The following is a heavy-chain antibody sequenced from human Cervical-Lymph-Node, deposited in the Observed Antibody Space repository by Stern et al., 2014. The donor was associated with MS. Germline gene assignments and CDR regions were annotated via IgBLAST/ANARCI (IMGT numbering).Heavy chain of an antibody. J-gene: IGHJ4*02. Sequence: VHLVESGGGVVQPGRSLRLSCAASGFTFSSYGMHWVRQAPGKGLEWVAVIWYDGSNKYYADSVKGRFTISRDNSKNTLYLQMNSLRAEDTAVYYCATHTAMDYYFDYWGQGTLVTVSS. D-gene: IGHD5-18*01. V-gene: IGHV3-33*01. CDR3: ATHTAMDYYFDY. CDR1: GFTFSSYG. CDR2: IWYDGSNK.